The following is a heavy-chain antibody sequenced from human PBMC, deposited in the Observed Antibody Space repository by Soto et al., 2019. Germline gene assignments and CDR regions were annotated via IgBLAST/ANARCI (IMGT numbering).Heavy chain of an antibody. D-gene: IGHD6-19*01. J-gene: IGHJ1*01. CDR3: ARHMRAVAAPLAY. Sequence: XETRSLACTVSGRSIVDTISYWDWIRQPPGKGLEWIGSIHYSGSTHYNPSLKSRVTISVDPSKSQFSLNLTSVTPADTSVYYCARHMRAVAAPLAYWGQGTVVTVSS. V-gene: IGHV4-39*01. CDR2: IHYSGST. CDR1: GRSIVDTISY.